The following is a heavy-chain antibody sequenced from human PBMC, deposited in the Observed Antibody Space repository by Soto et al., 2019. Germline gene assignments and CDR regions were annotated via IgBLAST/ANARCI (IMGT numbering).Heavy chain of an antibody. D-gene: IGHD3-10*01. CDR2: ISGNVVST. Sequence: PGGSLRLSCAASGFTFSSYAMSWVRQAPGKGLEWVSAISGNVVSTKYADSVKGRFTISRDNSKNTLYLQMNSLRAEDTAVYYCAKDITMVRGVIITPSPFDYWGQGTLVTVPS. CDR3: AKDITMVRGVIITPSPFDY. J-gene: IGHJ4*02. CDR1: GFTFSSYA. V-gene: IGHV3-23*01.